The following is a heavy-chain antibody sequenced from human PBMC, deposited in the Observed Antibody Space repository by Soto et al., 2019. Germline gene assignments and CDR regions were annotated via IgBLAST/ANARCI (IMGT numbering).Heavy chain of an antibody. D-gene: IGHD3-10*01. V-gene: IGHV3-23*01. CDR1: GFTFSSYA. J-gene: IGHJ3*02. CDR2: ISGSGGST. CDR3: AKDRDTMVRGPRCAFDI. Sequence: GGSLRLSCAASGFTFSSYAMSWVRQAPGKGLEWVSAISGSGGSTYYADSVEGRFTISRDNSKNTLYLQMNSLRAEDTAVYYCAKDRDTMVRGPRCAFDIWGQGTMVTVSS.